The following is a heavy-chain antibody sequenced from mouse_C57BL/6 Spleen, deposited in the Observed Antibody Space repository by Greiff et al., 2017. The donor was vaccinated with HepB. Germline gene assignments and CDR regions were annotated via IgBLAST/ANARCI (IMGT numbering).Heavy chain of an antibody. J-gene: IGHJ2*01. CDR3: ARGGSSGYVDY. D-gene: IGHD3-2*02. CDR2: IYPRSGNT. Sequence: QVQLKESGAELARPGASVKLSCKASGYTFTSYGISWVKQRTGQGLEWIGEIYPRSGNTYYNEKFKGKATLTADKSSSTAYMELRSLTSEDSAVYLCARGGSSGYVDYWGQGTTLTVSS. CDR1: GYTFTSYG. V-gene: IGHV1-81*01.